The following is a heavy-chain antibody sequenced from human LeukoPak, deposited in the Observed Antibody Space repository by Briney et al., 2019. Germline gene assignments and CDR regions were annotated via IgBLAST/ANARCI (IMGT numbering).Heavy chain of an antibody. D-gene: IGHD6-13*01. CDR3: ARGKRLWVYSSSWYTGFDP. Sequence: ASVKVSCKASGYTFTSYDINWVRQAPGQGLEWMGWMNPNSGNTGYAQKFQGRVTITRNTSISTAYMELSSLRSEDTAVYYCARGKRLWVYSSSWYTGFDPWGQGTLVTVSS. CDR1: GYTFTSYD. V-gene: IGHV1-8*03. CDR2: MNPNSGNT. J-gene: IGHJ5*02.